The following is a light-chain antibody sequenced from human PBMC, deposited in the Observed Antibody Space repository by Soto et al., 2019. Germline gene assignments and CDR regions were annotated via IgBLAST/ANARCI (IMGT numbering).Light chain of an antibody. V-gene: IGKV1-12*01. Sequence: DIQMPQPPSPVFALVGEEATITCRPSRDIAIWLAWYQTKQGKAPKLLINAASSLQSGVPSRFSGSGSATDFTLTISSLQPEDFATYYCQQARSFPVTFGQGTRLEIK. CDR2: AAS. J-gene: IGKJ5*01. CDR3: QQARSFPVT. CDR1: RDIAIW.